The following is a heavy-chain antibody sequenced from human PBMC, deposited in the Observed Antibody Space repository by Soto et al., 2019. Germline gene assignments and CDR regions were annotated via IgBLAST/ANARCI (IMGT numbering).Heavy chain of an antibody. CDR3: SIGSWSAETFDI. D-gene: IGHD2-2*01. CDR2: IIPMLTVT. J-gene: IGHJ3*02. CDR1: GGTFNPYT. Sequence: QVHLVQSGAEVKTPGSSVKVSCKAAGGTFNPYTLIWVRQAPGHGLEWMGRIIPMLTVTNSAQKFQGRVTLTADKSTGTAFMELTSLRSDDTAIYYCSIGSWSAETFDIWGQGTMVTVSS. V-gene: IGHV1-69*02.